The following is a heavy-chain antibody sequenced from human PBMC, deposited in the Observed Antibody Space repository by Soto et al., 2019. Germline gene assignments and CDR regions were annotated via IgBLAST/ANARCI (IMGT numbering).Heavy chain of an antibody. Sequence: PSETLCLTWTVSGGSISSDYWSWIRQPPGKGLEWIGYIYYSGSTNYNPSLKSRVTISVDTSKNQFSLKLSSVTAADTAVYYCARVWGGAFDIWGQGTMV. V-gene: IGHV4-59*01. CDR2: IYYSGST. CDR3: ARVWGGAFDI. CDR1: GGSISSDY. D-gene: IGHD3-10*01. J-gene: IGHJ3*02.